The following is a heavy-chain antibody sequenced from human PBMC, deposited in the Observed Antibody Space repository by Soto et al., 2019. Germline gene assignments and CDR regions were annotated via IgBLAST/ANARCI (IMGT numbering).Heavy chain of an antibody. D-gene: IGHD3-3*01. CDR3: SRVGGITIFGVVRYYYDGMDV. V-gene: IGHV5-51*01. CDR1: GYSFTSYW. J-gene: IGHJ6*01. CDR2: IYPGDSDT. Sequence: PGASLKVSCNGSGYSFTSYWIGWVRHMPGKGLAWMGIIYPGDSDTRYSPSFQGPVTISADKSISTAYLQWSSLKASDTAMYYCSRVGGITIFGVVRYYYDGMDVWGQGTTVTVSS.